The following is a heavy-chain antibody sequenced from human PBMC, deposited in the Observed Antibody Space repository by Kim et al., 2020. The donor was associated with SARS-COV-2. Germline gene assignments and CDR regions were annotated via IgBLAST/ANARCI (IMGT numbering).Heavy chain of an antibody. Sequence: SETLSLTCTVSGGSISSSSYYWGWIRQPPGKGLEWIGSIYYSGSTYYNPSLKSRVTISVDTSKNQFSLKLSSVTAADTAVYYCARLRLQDFDYWGQGTLVTVSS. CDR1: GGSISSSSYY. CDR2: IYYSGST. D-gene: IGHD5-12*01. J-gene: IGHJ4*02. V-gene: IGHV4-39*01. CDR3: ARLRLQDFDY.